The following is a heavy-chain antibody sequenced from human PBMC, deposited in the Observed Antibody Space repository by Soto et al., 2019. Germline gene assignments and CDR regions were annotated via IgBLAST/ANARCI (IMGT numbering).Heavy chain of an antibody. J-gene: IGHJ4*02. CDR1: GFTFSSYG. CDR3: ARGFNSGYDYYFDY. V-gene: IGHV3-33*08. D-gene: IGHD5-12*01. Sequence: GGSLRLSCAASGFTFSSYGMHWVRQAPGKGLEWVAVIWYDGSNKYYADSVKGRFTISRDNSKNTLYLQMNSLRAEDTAVYYCARGFNSGYDYYFDYWGQGTLVTVSS. CDR2: IWYDGSNK.